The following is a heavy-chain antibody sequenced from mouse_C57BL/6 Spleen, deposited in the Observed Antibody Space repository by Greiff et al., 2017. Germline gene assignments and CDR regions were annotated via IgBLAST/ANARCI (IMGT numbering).Heavy chain of an antibody. CDR2: IHPNSGST. Sequence: VQLQQPGAELVKPGASVKLSCKASGYTFTSYWMHWVKQRPGQGLEWIGMIHPNSGSTNYNEKFKSKGTLTVDKSSSTAYMQLSSLTSEDAAVYYCARSYYGPDYWGQGTTLTVSS. J-gene: IGHJ2*01. D-gene: IGHD2-1*01. V-gene: IGHV1-64*01. CDR1: GYTFTSYW. CDR3: ARSYYGPDY.